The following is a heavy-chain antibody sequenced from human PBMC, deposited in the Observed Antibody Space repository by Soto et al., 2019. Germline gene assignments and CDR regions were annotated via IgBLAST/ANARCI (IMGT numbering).Heavy chain of an antibody. CDR2: IFSTENT. V-gene: IGHV3-53*01. Sequence: GGSLRLSCAASGFTVSSNYMSWVRQAPGKGLEWVSVIFSTENTFYADSVKGRFTISRDNSKNTLYLQMNSLRAEDTAVYYCARDGAPYWYFDLWGRGTLVTVSS. CDR3: ARDGAPYWYFDL. CDR1: GFTVSSNY. J-gene: IGHJ2*01. D-gene: IGHD1-26*01.